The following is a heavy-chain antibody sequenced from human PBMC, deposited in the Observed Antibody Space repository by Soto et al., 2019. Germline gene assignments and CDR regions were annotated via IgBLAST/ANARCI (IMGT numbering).Heavy chain of an antibody. J-gene: IGHJ6*02. CDR1: GYTFTSYV. CDR2: ISAYNGNT. Sequence: ASVKVSCKASGYTFTSYVISWVRQAPGQGLEWMGWISAYNGNTNYAQKLQGRVTMTTDASTSTAYMELRSLRSDDTAVYYCARDQRDGYNYYYYYYGMDVWGQGTTVTVSS. V-gene: IGHV1-18*01. CDR3: ARDQRDGYNYYYYYYGMDV. D-gene: IGHD5-12*01.